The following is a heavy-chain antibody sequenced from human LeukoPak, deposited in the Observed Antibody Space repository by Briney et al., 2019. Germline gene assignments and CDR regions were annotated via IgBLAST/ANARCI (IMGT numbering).Heavy chain of an antibody. J-gene: IGHJ6*02. V-gene: IGHV1-8*01. CDR3: ARVVLASRDGYNYYYYGMDV. D-gene: IGHD5-24*01. Sequence: GASVKASCKASGYTFTSYDINWVRQATGQGLEWMGWMNPNSGNTGYAQKFQGRVTMTRNTSISTAYMELSSLRSEDTAVYYCARVVLASRDGYNYYYYGMDVWGQGTTVTVSS. CDR1: GYTFTSYD. CDR2: MNPNSGNT.